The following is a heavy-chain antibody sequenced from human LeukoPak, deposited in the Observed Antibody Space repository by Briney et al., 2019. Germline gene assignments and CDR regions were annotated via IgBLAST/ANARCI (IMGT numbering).Heavy chain of an antibody. CDR2: IYYSGST. D-gene: IGHD3-3*01. CDR3: ARSYYDFWSGYLV. CDR1: GGSISSSSYY. Sequence: PSETLSLTCTVSGGSISSSSYYWGWIRQPPGKGLEWIGSIYYSGSTYYNPSLKSRVTISVDTSKNQFSLKLSSVTAADTAVYYCARSYYDFWSGYLVWGQGTLVTVSS. J-gene: IGHJ4*02. V-gene: IGHV4-39*01.